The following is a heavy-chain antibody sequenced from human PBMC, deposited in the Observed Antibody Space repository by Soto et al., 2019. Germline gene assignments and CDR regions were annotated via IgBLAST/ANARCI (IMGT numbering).Heavy chain of an antibody. CDR3: ARENLGYCSGGSCWGYNWFDP. CDR2: IYHSGST. CDR1: SGSISSSNW. V-gene: IGHV4-4*02. D-gene: IGHD2-15*01. J-gene: IGHJ5*02. Sequence: SETLSLTCAVSSGSISSSNWWSWVRQPPGKGLEWIGEIYHSGSTNYNPSLKSRVTISVDKSKNQFSLKLSSVTAADTAVYYCARENLGYCSGGSCWGYNWFDPWGQGTLVTVSS.